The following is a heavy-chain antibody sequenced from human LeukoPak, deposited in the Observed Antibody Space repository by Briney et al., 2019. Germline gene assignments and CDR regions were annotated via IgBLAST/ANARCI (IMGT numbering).Heavy chain of an antibody. J-gene: IGHJ4*02. CDR2: IYYSGST. CDR1: GGSISSSSYY. CDR3: ARARPDWDYDSSGYQYYFDY. V-gene: IGHV4-39*07. Sequence: SETLSLTCTVSGGSISSSSYYWGWIRQPPGKGLEWIGSIYYSGSTYYNPSLKSRVTISVETSKNQFSLKLSSVTAADTAVYYCARARPDWDYDSSGYQYYFDYWGQGTLVTVSS. D-gene: IGHD3-22*01.